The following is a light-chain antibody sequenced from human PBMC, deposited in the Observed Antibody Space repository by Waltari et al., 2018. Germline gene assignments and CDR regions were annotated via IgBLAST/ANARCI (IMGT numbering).Light chain of an antibody. Sequence: SYELTQPSSVSVSPGQTARITCSGDALSKQFGYWYQQKSGRAPVLMIYTDSGRPSGIPERFSGSSSGTTVTLTISAVQPEDEADYYCQSAHSNGSDVVFGGGTKLTVL. CDR2: TDS. V-gene: IGLV3-25*03. CDR3: QSAHSNGSDVV. J-gene: IGLJ2*01. CDR1: ALSKQF.